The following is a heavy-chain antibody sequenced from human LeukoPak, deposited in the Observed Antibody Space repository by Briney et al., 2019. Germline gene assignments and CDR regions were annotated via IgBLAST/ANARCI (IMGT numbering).Heavy chain of an antibody. V-gene: IGHV4-34*01. CDR1: GGSFSGYY. J-gene: IGHJ4*02. Sequence: KPSETLSLTCAVYGGSFSGYYWSWIRQPPGKGLEWIREINHSGSTNYNPSLKSRVTMSVDTSKNQFSLKLSSVTAADTAVYYCARVLTGLYYFDYWGQGTLVTVSS. CDR3: ARVLTGLYYFDY. CDR2: INHSGST. D-gene: IGHD1-14*01.